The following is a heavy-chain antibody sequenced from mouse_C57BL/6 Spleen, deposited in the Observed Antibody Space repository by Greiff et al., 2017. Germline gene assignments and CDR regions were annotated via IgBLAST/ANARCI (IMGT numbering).Heavy chain of an antibody. CDR3: ARGDYGNRGFAY. CDR2: IYPSDSET. CDR1: GYTFTSYW. J-gene: IGHJ3*01. D-gene: IGHD2-1*01. V-gene: IGHV1-52*01. Sequence: QVQLQQPGAELVRPGSSVKLSCKASGYTFTSYWMHWVKQRPIQGLEWIGNIYPSDSETHYNQKFKDKATLTVEKSSSTAYMQLSSLTSEDSAVYYCARGDYGNRGFAYWGQGTLVTVSA.